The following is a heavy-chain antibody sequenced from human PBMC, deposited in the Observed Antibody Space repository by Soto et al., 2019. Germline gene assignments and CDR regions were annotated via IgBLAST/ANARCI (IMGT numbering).Heavy chain of an antibody. V-gene: IGHV2-5*02. D-gene: IGHD2-21*02. CDR1: GFSLSTSGVS. CDR2: IYWDDDK. J-gene: IGHJ4*02. CDR3: AHILVGTFDY. Sequence: QITLKESGPTLVKPTQTLTLTCTFSGFSLSTSGVSVGWIRQPPGKAREWLALIYWDDDKRYSPSLKSRLTITNDTSKTQVVLTITNMDPVDTATDVWAHILVGTFDYWGQGTLVTVSS.